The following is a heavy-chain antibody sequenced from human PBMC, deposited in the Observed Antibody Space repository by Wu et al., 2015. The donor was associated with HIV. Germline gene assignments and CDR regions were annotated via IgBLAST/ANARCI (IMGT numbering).Heavy chain of an antibody. CDR1: GDGFTSYA. V-gene: IGHV1-24*01. CDR3: ATLSFYGSGPYYNEALGCLDP. Sequence: QVHLVQFGGEVKKPGSSVKVTCKASGDGFTSYAVSWVRQAPGQGLEWMGGFDPQSGEPIFAQRFQGRVTMTEDTSTDTAYMELRSLTSGDTAVYYCATLSFYGSGPYYNEALGCLDPWGQGPESPSPQ. CDR2: FDPQSGEP. D-gene: IGHD3-10*01. J-gene: IGHJ5*02.